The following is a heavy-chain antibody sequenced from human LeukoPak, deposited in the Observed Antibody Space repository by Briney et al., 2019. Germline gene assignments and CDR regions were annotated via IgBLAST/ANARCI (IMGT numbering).Heavy chain of an antibody. CDR1: GGSISSYY. V-gene: IGHV4-59*01. J-gene: IGHJ3*02. CDR3: ARVYYDILTGSLDAFDI. CDR2: TYYSGST. D-gene: IGHD3-9*01. Sequence: SETLSLTCTVSGGSISSYYWSWIRQPPGKGLEWIGYTYYSGSTNYNPSLKSRVTISVDTSKNQFSLKLSSVTAADTAVYYCARVYYDILTGSLDAFDIWGQGTMVTVSS.